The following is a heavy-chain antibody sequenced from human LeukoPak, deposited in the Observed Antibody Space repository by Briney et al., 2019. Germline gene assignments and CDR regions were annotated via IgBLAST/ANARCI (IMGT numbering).Heavy chain of an antibody. D-gene: IGHD3-22*01. CDR2: ISSNGGST. J-gene: IGHJ3*02. V-gene: IGHV3-64D*06. Sequence: GGSLRLSCSASGFTFSWHAMHWVRQAPGKGLEYVSAISSNGGSTYYADSVKGRFTISRDNSKNALYLQMSSLRAEDTAVFYCVRTSSGYSPIWGQGTMVTVSS. CDR1: GFTFSWHA. CDR3: VRTSSGYSPI.